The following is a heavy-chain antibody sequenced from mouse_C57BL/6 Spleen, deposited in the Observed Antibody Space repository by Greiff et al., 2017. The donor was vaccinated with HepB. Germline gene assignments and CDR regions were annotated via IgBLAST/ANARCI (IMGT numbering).Heavy chain of an antibody. Sequence: DVKLQESGPGLVKPSQSLSLTCSVTGYSITSGYYWYWIRQFPGNKLEWMGYISYDGSNNYNPSLKNRISITRDTSKNQFFLKLNSVTTEDTATYYCARVRYSNYHFDYWGQGTTLTVSS. CDR1: GYSITSGYY. J-gene: IGHJ2*01. D-gene: IGHD2-5*01. V-gene: IGHV3-6*01. CDR3: ARVRYSNYHFDY. CDR2: ISYDGSN.